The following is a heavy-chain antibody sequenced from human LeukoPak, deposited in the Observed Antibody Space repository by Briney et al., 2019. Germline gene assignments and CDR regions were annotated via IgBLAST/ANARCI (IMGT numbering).Heavy chain of an antibody. CDR3: ARDRYYDSSGYYY. J-gene: IGHJ4*02. D-gene: IGHD3-22*01. V-gene: IGHV1-69*05. CDR1: GGTFSSYA. Sequence: SVKVSCKASGGTFSSYAISWVRQAPGQGLEWMGRIIPIFGTANYAQKFQGRVTITTDESTSTAYMELSSLKSEDTAVYYCARDRYYDSSGYYYWGQGTLVTVSS. CDR2: IIPIFGTA.